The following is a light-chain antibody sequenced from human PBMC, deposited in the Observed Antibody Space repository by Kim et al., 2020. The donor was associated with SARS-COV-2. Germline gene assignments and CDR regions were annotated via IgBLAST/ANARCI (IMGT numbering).Light chain of an antibody. V-gene: IGKV3-15*01. J-gene: IGKJ1*01. CDR1: QSISNN. Sequence: ASVGDRATISGRASQSISNNLAWYQQKPGQVPKLLIYGASTRATGIPARFSGSGSGTDFTLTISSLQPEDFAAYYCQQYNSSPQTFGQGTKLDIK. CDR2: GAS. CDR3: QQYNSSPQT.